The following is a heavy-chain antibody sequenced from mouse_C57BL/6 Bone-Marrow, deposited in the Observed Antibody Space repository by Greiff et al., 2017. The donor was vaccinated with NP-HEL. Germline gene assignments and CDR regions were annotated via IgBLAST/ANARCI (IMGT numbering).Heavy chain of an antibody. CDR1: GYAFSRSW. CDR2: IYPGDGDT. CDR3: ARRGGYSFGYFDV. V-gene: IGHV1-82*01. D-gene: IGHD2-3*01. J-gene: IGHJ1*03. Sequence: QVQLQQSGPELVKPGASVKISCKASGYAFSRSWMNWVKQRPGKGLEWIGRIYPGDGDTNYNGKFKGKATLTADKSSSTAYMQLSSLTSEDSAVYFCARRGGYSFGYFDVWGTGTTVTVSS.